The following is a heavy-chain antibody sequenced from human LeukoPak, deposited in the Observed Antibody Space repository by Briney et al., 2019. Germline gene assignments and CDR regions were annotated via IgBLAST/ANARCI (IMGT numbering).Heavy chain of an antibody. CDR3: ARRPSSSWFYFDY. J-gene: IGHJ4*02. CDR2: IYYSEST. D-gene: IGHD6-13*01. Sequence: PSETLSLTCTVSGGSIGTYYWSWIRQPPGKGLEWMGYIYYSESTNYNPSLKSRVTISVDTSKNQFSRKVNSVTAADTAVYYCARRPSSSWFYFDYWGQGTLVTVSS. V-gene: IGHV4-59*01. CDR1: GGSIGTYY.